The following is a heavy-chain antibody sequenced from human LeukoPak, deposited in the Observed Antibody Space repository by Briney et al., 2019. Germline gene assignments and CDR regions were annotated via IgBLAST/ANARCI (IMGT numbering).Heavy chain of an antibody. CDR1: GYTFTGYY. V-gene: IGHV1-2*02. CDR2: MNPNSGDT. Sequence: GASVKVSCKASGYTFTGYYIHWVRQAPGQGLDWMGWMNPNSGDTKYAQKFQGRVTMTRDTSISTGYMELKWLRSDDTAVYYCARDAGHWTSSSCSSFYLDSWGQGTLVTVSS. D-gene: IGHD3/OR15-3a*01. J-gene: IGHJ4*02. CDR3: ARDAGHWTSSSCSSFYLDS.